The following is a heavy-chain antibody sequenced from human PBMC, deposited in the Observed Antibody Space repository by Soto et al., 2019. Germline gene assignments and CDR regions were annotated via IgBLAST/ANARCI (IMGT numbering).Heavy chain of an antibody. D-gene: IGHD3-22*01. CDR1: VSTFSSYW. V-gene: IGHV3-7*01. Sequence: VGSLRLSCASSVSTFSSYWMSCVRHSPGKGLEWVANIKQDGSEKYYVDSVKGRFTISRDNAKNSLYLQMNSLRAEDTAVYYCARVVAVVVPHRYYYYGMEVWGQGTTVNVSS. CDR2: IKQDGSEK. J-gene: IGHJ6*01. CDR3: ARVVAVVVPHRYYYYGMEV.